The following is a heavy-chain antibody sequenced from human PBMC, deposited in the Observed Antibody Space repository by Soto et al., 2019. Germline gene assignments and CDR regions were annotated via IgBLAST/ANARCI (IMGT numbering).Heavy chain of an antibody. D-gene: IGHD3-10*01. Sequence: SETLSLTCAVYGGSFSGYYWSWIRQPPGKGLEWIGEINHSGSTNYNPSLKSRVTISVDTSKNQFSLKLSSVTAADTAVYYCARPNGYYGSGSYHTFDYWGQGTLVTVSS. CDR1: GGSFSGYY. CDR2: INHSGST. CDR3: ARPNGYYGSGSYHTFDY. V-gene: IGHV4-34*01. J-gene: IGHJ4*02.